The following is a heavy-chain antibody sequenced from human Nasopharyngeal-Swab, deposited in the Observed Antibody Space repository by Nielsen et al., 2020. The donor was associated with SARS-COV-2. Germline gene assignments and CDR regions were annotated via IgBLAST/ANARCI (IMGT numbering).Heavy chain of an antibody. D-gene: IGHD3-3*01. CDR1: GFSFRSYG. CDR2: ISYDGSNK. CDR3: ARGTIFGVVKRGPWDYYGMDV. V-gene: IGHV3-30*03. Sequence: GESLKIPCAASGFSFRSYGMHWVRQAPGKGLAWVAVISYDGSNKDYADSVKGRFTISRDNSKNTLYLQTNSLRADDTAVYYCARGTIFGVVKRGPWDYYGMDVWGQGTTATVSS. J-gene: IGHJ6*02.